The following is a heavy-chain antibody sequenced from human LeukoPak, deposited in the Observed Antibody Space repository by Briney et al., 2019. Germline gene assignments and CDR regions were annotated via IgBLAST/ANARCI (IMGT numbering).Heavy chain of an antibody. Sequence: GASVKVSCKASGGTFSSYAISWVRQAPGQGLEWMGGIIPIFGTANYAQKFQGRVTITADESTSTAYMELSSLRSEDTAVYYCAREPYNWNDGRAYYFDYWGQGTLVTVSS. V-gene: IGHV1-69*13. CDR1: GGTFSSYA. CDR3: AREPYNWNDGRAYYFDY. CDR2: IIPIFGTA. D-gene: IGHD1-20*01. J-gene: IGHJ4*02.